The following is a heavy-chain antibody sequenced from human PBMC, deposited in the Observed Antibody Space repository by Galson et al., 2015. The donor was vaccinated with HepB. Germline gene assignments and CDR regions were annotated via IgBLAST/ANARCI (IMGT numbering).Heavy chain of an antibody. V-gene: IGHV3-30*18. CDR3: AKDRRVAVAVWGGVGY. CDR2: ISYDGSDK. D-gene: IGHD6-19*01. CDR1: GFTFSSYG. Sequence: SLRLSCAASGFTFSSYGMHWVRQAPGKGLEWVAVISYDGSDKYYPDSVKGRFTISRDNSKNTLYLQMNSLRAEDTAVYFCAKDRRVAVAVWGGVGYWGQGTLVTVSS. J-gene: IGHJ4*02.